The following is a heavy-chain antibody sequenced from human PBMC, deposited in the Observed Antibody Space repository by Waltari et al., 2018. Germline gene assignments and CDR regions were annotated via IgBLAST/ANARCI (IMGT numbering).Heavy chain of an antibody. CDR3: ARGRGDIPNYYYYGMDV. J-gene: IGHJ6*02. D-gene: IGHD2-15*01. CDR2: IIPIFGTA. V-gene: IGHV1-69*08. CDR1: GGTFSSYA. Sequence: QVQLVQSGAEVKKPGSSVKVSCKASGGTFSSYAISWVRQAPGQGLEWMGRIIPIFGTANYAQKVQGRVTITADKSTSTAYMERSSLRSEDTAVYYCARGRGDIPNYYYYGMDVWGQGTTVTVSS.